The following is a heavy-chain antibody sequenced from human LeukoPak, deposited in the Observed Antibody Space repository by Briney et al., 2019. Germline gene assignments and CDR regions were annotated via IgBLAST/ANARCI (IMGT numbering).Heavy chain of an antibody. J-gene: IGHJ5*02. CDR3: ARGAGKKRVAAIGFDP. CDR2: TYYTSTWYN. D-gene: IGHD1-14*01. Sequence: SQTLSLTCAISGDSVSSKRAAWNWIRQSPSRGLEWLGRTYYTSTWYNDYALSMKSRMTISADTSKNQFSLHLNSVTPDDTAVYYCARGAGKKRVAAIGFDPWAREPWSSSPQ. CDR1: GDSVSSKRAA. V-gene: IGHV6-1*01.